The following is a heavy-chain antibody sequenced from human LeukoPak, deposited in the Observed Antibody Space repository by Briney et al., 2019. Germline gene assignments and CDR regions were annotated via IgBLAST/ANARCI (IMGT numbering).Heavy chain of an antibody. CDR1: GFTFSNAW. CDR3: TTGTQAYYYYGMDV. V-gene: IGHV3-15*01. D-gene: IGHD3/OR15-3a*01. J-gene: IGHJ6*02. CDR2: IKSKTDGGTT. Sequence: GGSLRLSCAASGFTFSNAWMNWVRQAPGKGLEWVGRIKSKTDGGTTDYAAPVKGRFTISRDDSENTLYLQMNSLKTEDTAVYYCTTGTQAYYYYGMDVWGQGTTVTVSS.